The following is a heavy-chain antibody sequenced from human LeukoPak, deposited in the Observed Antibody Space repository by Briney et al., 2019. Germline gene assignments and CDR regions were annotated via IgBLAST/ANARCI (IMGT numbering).Heavy chain of an antibody. Sequence: GGSLRLSCAASGFTSNTYSMNWVRQAPGKGLEWVSSISSSSGYIYYVDSVKGRFTISRDNAKNSLYLQMNSLRAEDTAVYYCARAGLRFVEWFKDAFDIWGQGTTVTVSS. V-gene: IGHV3-21*01. D-gene: IGHD3-3*01. CDR3: ARAGLRFVEWFKDAFDI. CDR1: GFTSNTYS. CDR2: ISSSSGYI. J-gene: IGHJ3*02.